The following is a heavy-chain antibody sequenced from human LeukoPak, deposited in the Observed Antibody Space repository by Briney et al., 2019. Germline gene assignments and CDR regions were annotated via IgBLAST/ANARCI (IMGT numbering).Heavy chain of an antibody. CDR3: ARRRGDYVGRGAFDI. Sequence: SQTLSLTCAVSGGSISSGGYSWSWIRQPPGKGLEWIGYVYHSGSTYYDPSLKSRVTISVDRSKNQFSLKLSSVTAADTAVYCCARRRGDYVGRGAFDIWGQGTMVTVSS. J-gene: IGHJ3*02. CDR2: VYHSGST. CDR1: GGSISSGGYS. V-gene: IGHV4-30-2*01. D-gene: IGHD4-17*01.